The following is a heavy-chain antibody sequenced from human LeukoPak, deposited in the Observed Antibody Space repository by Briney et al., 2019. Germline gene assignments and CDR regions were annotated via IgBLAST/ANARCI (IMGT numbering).Heavy chain of an antibody. D-gene: IGHD3-3*01. CDR1: GFTFSSYA. J-gene: IGHJ4*02. Sequence: AGGSLRLSCAASGFTFSSYAMSWVRQAPGKGLEWVSAISGSGGSTYYADSVKGRFTISRDNSKNTLYLQMNSLRAEDTAVYYCAKDRDYDFWSGYSPLDYWGQGTLVTVSS. CDR2: ISGSGGST. CDR3: AKDRDYDFWSGYSPLDY. V-gene: IGHV3-23*01.